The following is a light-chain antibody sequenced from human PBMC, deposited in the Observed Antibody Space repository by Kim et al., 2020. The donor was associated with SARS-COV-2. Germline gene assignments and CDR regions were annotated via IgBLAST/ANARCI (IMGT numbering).Light chain of an antibody. CDR2: GAS. CDR1: QSVSSN. V-gene: IGKV3-15*01. CDR3: QQYNNWPPYT. Sequence: AGERTTLSCRASQSVSSNLAGYQQKPGQAPRLLIYGASTRATDIPARFSGSGSGTEFTLTISSLQSEDFAVYYCQQYNNWPPYTFGQGTKLEI. J-gene: IGKJ2*01.